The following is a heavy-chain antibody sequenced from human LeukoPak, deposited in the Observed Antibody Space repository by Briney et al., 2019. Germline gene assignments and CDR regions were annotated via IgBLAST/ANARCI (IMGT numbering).Heavy chain of an antibody. CDR3: AREYRAAAGTIPARFDY. J-gene: IGHJ4*02. Sequence: ASVKVACKASGYTFTGYYMHWVRQAPGQGLEWMGRINPNSGGTNYAQKFQGRVTMTRDTSISTAYMELSRLRSDDTAVYYCAREYRAAAGTIPARFDYWGQGTLVTVSS. CDR1: GYTFTGYY. CDR2: INPNSGGT. V-gene: IGHV1-2*06. D-gene: IGHD6-13*01.